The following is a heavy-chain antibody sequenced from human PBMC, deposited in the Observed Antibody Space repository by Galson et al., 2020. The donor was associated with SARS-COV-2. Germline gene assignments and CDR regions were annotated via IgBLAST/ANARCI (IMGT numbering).Heavy chain of an antibody. Sequence: ASVKVSCKASGYTFTSYGISWVRQAPGQGLEWMGWISAYNGNTNYAQNFQGRVTMTTDTSTSTAYMELRSLRSDDTAVYYCARDQVTTVTTGYYYYYGMDVWGQGTTVTFSS. V-gene: IGHV1-18*04. CDR2: ISAYNGNT. J-gene: IGHJ6*02. D-gene: IGHD4-17*01. CDR3: ARDQVTTVTTGYYYYYGMDV. CDR1: GYTFTSYG.